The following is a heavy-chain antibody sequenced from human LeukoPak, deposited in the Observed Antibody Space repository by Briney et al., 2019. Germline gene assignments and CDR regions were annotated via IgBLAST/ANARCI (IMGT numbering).Heavy chain of an antibody. V-gene: IGHV4-39*01. CDR3: ARPQRSGHLDL. J-gene: IGHJ5*02. CDR1: GGSITRSGYY. D-gene: IGHD3-3*01. CDR2: IYYSGTT. Sequence: PSETLSLTCTLSGGSITRSGYYWGWIRQPPGKGLEWIGNIYYSGTTYYNPSLKSRVTISVDTPKNQFSLKLSSVTAADTAVYYCARPQRSGHLDLWGQGTLVIVSS.